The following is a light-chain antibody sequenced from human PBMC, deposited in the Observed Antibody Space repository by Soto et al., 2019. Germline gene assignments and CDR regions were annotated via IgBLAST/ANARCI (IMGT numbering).Light chain of an antibody. CDR3: QLAISLLPWT. Sequence: DVQTTKSPSTPSGSVGDRVTITCPASQSIISWLAWYRQIPGKSPKLLIVPASRLQSGVRSRSKVMGLGTDFTLTISSLQPEDIGTYYFQLAISLLPWTIGQGTKVDVK. V-gene: IGKV1-12*01. J-gene: IGKJ1*01. CDR1: QSIISW. CDR2: PAS.